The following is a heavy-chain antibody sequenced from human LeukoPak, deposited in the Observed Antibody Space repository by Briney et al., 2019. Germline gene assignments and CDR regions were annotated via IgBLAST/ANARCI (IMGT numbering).Heavy chain of an antibody. D-gene: IGHD4-23*01. Sequence: SETLSLTCAVYGGSFSGYYWSWIRQPPGKGLEWIGEINHSGSTNYNPSLKSRVTISVDTSKNQFSLKLSSVTAADTAVYYCATVPLDDYGGNRLDYWGQGTLVTVSS. CDR1: GGSFSGYY. CDR2: INHSGST. CDR3: ATVPLDDYGGNRLDY. J-gene: IGHJ4*02. V-gene: IGHV4-34*01.